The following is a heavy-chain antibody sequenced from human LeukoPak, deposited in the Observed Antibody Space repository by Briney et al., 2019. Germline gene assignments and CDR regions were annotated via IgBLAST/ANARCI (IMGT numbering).Heavy chain of an antibody. CDR3: AKRPPDRKCYYLGAFDG. V-gene: IGHV3-23*01. CDR2: IGASGADT. Sequence: GGSLRLSCTASGFTFSTYAMTWVRQAPGKGLDWVSAIGASGADTYYADSAKGRFTVSRDNSKNTLYLQMSSLRADDTAVYFWAKRPPDRKCYYLGAFDGWGQGTTVTLSS. D-gene: IGHD3-22*01. J-gene: IGHJ3*01. CDR1: GFTFSTYA.